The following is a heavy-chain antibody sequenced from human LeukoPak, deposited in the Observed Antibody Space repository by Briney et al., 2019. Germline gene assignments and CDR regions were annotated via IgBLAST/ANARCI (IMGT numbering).Heavy chain of an antibody. J-gene: IGHJ3*02. CDR1: GFTFSDYY. CDR2: ISDSSGYT. D-gene: IGHD1-26*01. V-gene: IGHV3-11*06. Sequence: GGSLRLSCAASGFTFSDYYMSWIRQAPGKGLEWVSYISDSSGYTKNADSVKGRFTISRDNAKKSLYLQMNSLRAEDTAVYYCARDRVGGSYVFDIWGQGTMVTVSS. CDR3: ARDRVGGSYVFDI.